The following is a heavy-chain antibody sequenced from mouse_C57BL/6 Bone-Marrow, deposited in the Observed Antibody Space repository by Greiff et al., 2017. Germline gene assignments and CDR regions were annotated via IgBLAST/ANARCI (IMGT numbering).Heavy chain of an antibody. CDR3: ARDGYYGGAMDY. Sequence: QVQLQQPGAELVKPGASVKLYCKASGYTFTSYWMHWVKQRPGHGIEWIGMIHPNSGSTNYNEKFKSKATLTVDKSSSTAYMQLRSLTSEDSAVDYCARDGYYGGAMDYWGQGTSVTVSS. CDR1: GYTFTSYW. D-gene: IGHD2-3*01. CDR2: IHPNSGST. J-gene: IGHJ4*01. V-gene: IGHV1-64*01.